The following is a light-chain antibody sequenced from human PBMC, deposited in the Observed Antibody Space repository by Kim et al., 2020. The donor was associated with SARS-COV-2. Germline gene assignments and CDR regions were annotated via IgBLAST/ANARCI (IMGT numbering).Light chain of an antibody. CDR2: DVN. Sequence: PGQSVTSSCTGTSSDVGGYNFVSWYQQHPGKAPKFMIYDVNKRPSGVPDRFSGSKSGNTASLTISGLQADDEADYYCCSFAGSYFLFGGGTQLTVL. CDR3: CSFAGSYFL. CDR1: SSDVGGYNF. J-gene: IGLJ2*01. V-gene: IGLV2-11*03.